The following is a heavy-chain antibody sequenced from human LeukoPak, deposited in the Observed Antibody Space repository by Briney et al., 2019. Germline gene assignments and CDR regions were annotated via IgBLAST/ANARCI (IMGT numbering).Heavy chain of an antibody. CDR3: ARSYYYGSGSYINFDY. CDR1: GGTFSSYA. J-gene: IGHJ4*02. V-gene: IGHV1-69*13. CDR2: IIPIFGTA. D-gene: IGHD3-10*01. Sequence: GASVKVSCKASGGTFSSYAISWVRQAPGQGLEWMGGIIPIFGTANYAQKFQGRVTITADESTSTAYMELSSLRSEDTAVYYCARSYYYGSGSYINFDYWGQGTLVTVSS.